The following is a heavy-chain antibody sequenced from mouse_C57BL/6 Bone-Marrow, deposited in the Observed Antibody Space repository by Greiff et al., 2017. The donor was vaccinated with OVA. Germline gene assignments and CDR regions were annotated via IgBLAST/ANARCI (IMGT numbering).Heavy chain of an antibody. V-gene: IGHV5-12*01. D-gene: IGHD2-4*01. Sequence: EVQLVESGGGLVQPGGSLKLSCAASGFTFSDYYMYWVRQTPEKRLEWVAYISNGGGSTYYPDTVKGRFTISRDNAKNTLYLQMSRLKSEDTAMYYCARRGDYGPFAYWGQGTLVTVSA. CDR2: ISNGGGST. CDR1: GFTFSDYY. CDR3: ARRGDYGPFAY. J-gene: IGHJ3*01.